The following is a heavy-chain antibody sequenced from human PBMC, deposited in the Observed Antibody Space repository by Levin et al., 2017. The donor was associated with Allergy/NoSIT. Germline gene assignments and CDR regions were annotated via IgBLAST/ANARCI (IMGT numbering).Heavy chain of an antibody. CDR2: IKQDGSEK. D-gene: IGHD1-26*01. CDR3: AREADLVGATTFDY. J-gene: IGHJ4*02. CDR1: GFTFSSYW. V-gene: IGHV3-7*01. Sequence: GGSLRLSCAASGFTFSSYWMSWVRQAPGKGLEWVANIKQDGSEKYYVDSVKGRFTISRDNAKNSLYLQMNSLRAEDTAVYYCAREADLVGATTFDYWGQGTLVTVSS.